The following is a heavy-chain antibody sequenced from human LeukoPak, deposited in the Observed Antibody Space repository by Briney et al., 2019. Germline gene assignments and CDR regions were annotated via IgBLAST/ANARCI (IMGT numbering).Heavy chain of an antibody. CDR1: GFSLSNHW. D-gene: IGHD3-16*01. Sequence: TGGSLKLSCEASGFSLSNHWMHWVRQAPGKGLVWVAHIDPDGSVANYGDSVKGRFTISRDNAKNTLYLQMDSLRAEDTAVYYCARELGRGGSAFDVWGHVTMVTVSS. CDR3: ARELGRGGSAFDV. CDR2: IDPDGSVA. J-gene: IGHJ3*01. V-gene: IGHV3-74*01.